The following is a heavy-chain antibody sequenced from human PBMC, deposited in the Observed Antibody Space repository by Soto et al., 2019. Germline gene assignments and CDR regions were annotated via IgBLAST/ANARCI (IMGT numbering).Heavy chain of an antibody. CDR1: GGAISGYY. CDR2: IYSSGST. D-gene: IGHD3-3*01. J-gene: IGHJ5*02. CDR3: ARGQRFSDWFDP. Sequence: SETLSLTCTVTGGAISGYYWTWIRQSDGEGPEWIGRIYSSGSTNYNPSLKSRVTISLDTSMNYFSLRLSSVTAADMAVYYCARGQRFSDWFDPWGQGTLVTVSS. V-gene: IGHV4-4*07.